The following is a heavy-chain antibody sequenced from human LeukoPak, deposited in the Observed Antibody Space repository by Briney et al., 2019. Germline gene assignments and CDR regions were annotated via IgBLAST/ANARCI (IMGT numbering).Heavy chain of an antibody. Sequence: GASVKVSYKASGGTFSSYAISWVRQAPGQGLEWMGGIIPIFGTANYAQKFQGRVTMTRDTSISTAYMELSRLRSDDTAVYYCASKGYCSSTSCLRDGYYYMDVWGKGTTVTVSS. CDR2: IIPIFGTA. V-gene: IGHV1-69*05. CDR3: ASKGYCSSTSCLRDGYYYMDV. J-gene: IGHJ6*03. D-gene: IGHD2-2*01. CDR1: GGTFSSYA.